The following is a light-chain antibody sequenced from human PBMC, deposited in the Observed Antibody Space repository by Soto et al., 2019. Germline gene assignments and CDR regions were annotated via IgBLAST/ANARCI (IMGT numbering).Light chain of an antibody. Sequence: EIVLTQSPATLSASPGERATLSCRASHMVTDYVAWYQQKPGQSPRLLIYDDSNRASGVPARFSGSGSGTDFTLTISNLEPEDFAVYYCHQRRDWPLMSFGQGTRLGIK. CDR2: DDS. CDR1: HMVTDY. J-gene: IGKJ5*01. CDR3: HQRRDWPLMS. V-gene: IGKV3-11*01.